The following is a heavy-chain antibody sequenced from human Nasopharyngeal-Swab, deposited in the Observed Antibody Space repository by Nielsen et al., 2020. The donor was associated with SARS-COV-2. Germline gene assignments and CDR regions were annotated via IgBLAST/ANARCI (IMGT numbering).Heavy chain of an antibody. CDR1: GFTFSNAW. CDR3: ARDRDLIYGMDV. Sequence: GGSLRLSCAASGFTFSNAWMSWIRQAPGKGLEWVSYISSSGSTIYYADSVKGRFTISRDNAKNSLYLQMNSLRAEDTAVYYCARDRDLIYGMDVWGQGTTVTVSS. V-gene: IGHV3-11*01. J-gene: IGHJ6*02. CDR2: ISSSGSTI. D-gene: IGHD5-24*01.